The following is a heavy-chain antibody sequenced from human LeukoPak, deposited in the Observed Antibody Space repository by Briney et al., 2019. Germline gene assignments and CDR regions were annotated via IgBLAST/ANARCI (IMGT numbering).Heavy chain of an antibody. D-gene: IGHD1-26*01. V-gene: IGHV1-2*06. CDR1: GYTFTGYY. Sequence: WASVKVSCKASGYTFTGYYMHWVRQAPGQGLEWMGRINPNSGGTNYAQKFQGRVTMTRDTSISTAYMELSRLRSDDTAVYYCARDKGSTAYYFDYWGQGTLVTVSS. J-gene: IGHJ4*02. CDR3: ARDKGSTAYYFDY. CDR2: INPNSGGT.